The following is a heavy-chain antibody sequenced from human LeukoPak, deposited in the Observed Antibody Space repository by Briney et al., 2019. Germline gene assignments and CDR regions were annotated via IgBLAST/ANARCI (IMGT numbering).Heavy chain of an antibody. Sequence: SETLSLTCTVSGGSISSYYWSWIRQPAGKGLEWIGRIYTSGSTNYNPSLKSRVTMSVDTSKNQFSLKLSSVTAADTAVYYCARYGAPSYCGGDCYQYYFDYWGQGTLVTVSS. D-gene: IGHD2-21*02. J-gene: IGHJ4*02. CDR2: IYTSGST. CDR1: GGSISSYY. V-gene: IGHV4-4*07. CDR3: ARYGAPSYCGGDCYQYYFDY.